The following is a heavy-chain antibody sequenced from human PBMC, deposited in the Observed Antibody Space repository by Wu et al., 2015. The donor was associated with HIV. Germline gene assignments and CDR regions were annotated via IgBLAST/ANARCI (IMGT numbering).Heavy chain of an antibody. CDR3: ARGENGRCSSTSCLYYYYYMDV. J-gene: IGHJ6*03. CDR1: GYTFTSYG. Sequence: QVQLVQSGAEVKKPGASVKVSCKASGYTFTSYGISWVRQAPGQGLEWMGWISAYNGNTNYAQKLQGRVTMTTDTSTSTAYMELRSLRSDDTAVYYCARGENGRCSSTSCLYYYYYMDVWGKGTNGHRLL. D-gene: IGHD2-2*01. V-gene: IGHV1-18*01. CDR2: ISAYNGNT.